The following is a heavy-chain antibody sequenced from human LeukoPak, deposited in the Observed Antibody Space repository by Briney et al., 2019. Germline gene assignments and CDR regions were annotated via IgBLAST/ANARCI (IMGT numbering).Heavy chain of an antibody. V-gene: IGHV4-59*01. CDR2: IYYSGST. CDR1: GGSISSYN. CDR3: ARARGYSGYGGFDY. D-gene: IGHD5-12*01. J-gene: IGHJ4*02. Sequence: PSETLSLTCTVSGGSISSYNWGWIRQPPGKGLEWIGYIYYSGSTNYNPSLKSRVTISVDTSKNQFSLKLSSVTAADTAVYYCARARGYSGYGGFDYWGQGTLVTVSS.